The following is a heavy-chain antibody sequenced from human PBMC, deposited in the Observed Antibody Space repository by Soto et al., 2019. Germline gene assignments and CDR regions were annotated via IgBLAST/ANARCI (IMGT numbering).Heavy chain of an antibody. CDR3: ARGRASGSYYLLDY. V-gene: IGHV1-8*01. D-gene: IGHD3-10*01. Sequence: ASVKVSCKASGNTFTSYDINWVRQATGHGLEWMGWINRNSGNIGYAQKFQGRVTMTRDNAIRTAYMEVSRLRVDDTAVYYCARGRASGSYYLLDYWGQGTLVTVSS. CDR1: GNTFTSYD. CDR2: INRNSGNI. J-gene: IGHJ4*02.